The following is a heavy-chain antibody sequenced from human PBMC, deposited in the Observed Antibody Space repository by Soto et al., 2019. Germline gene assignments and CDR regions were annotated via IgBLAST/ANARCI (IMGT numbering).Heavy chain of an antibody. V-gene: IGHV1-2*02. J-gene: IGHJ4*02. CDR3: ARERGENSCYL. CDR2: INPKSGGT. CDR1: GYTFTDYF. Sequence: ASVTVSCKAYGYTFTDYFIHWVRQAPGQGLEWMGWINPKSGGTKFLQKFQGRVTVTRDTSITTFYLDPSSLNSDDTAVYYCARERGENSCYLWGQGTLVTVSS. D-gene: IGHD5-12*01.